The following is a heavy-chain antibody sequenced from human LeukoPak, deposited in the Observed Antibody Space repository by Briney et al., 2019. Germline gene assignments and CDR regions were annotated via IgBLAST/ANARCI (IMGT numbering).Heavy chain of an antibody. Sequence: SETLSLTCAVYGGSFSGYYWSWIRQPPGKGLEWIGEINRSGSTNYNPSLKSRVTISVDTSKNQFSLKLSSVTAADTAVYYCARGVQLATIRQDAFDIWGQGTMVTVSS. V-gene: IGHV4-34*01. CDR2: INRSGST. CDR3: ARGVQLATIRQDAFDI. D-gene: IGHD1-1*01. CDR1: GGSFSGYY. J-gene: IGHJ3*02.